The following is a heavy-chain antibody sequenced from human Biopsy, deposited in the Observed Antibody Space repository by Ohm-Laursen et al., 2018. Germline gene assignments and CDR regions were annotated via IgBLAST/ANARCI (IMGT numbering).Heavy chain of an antibody. D-gene: IGHD3-22*01. V-gene: IGHV1-46*01. CDR3: ARGPRGLVVITTTAPYFDY. CDR1: GYTFTSYY. Sequence: SVKVSCKASGYTFTSYYLHWVRQAPGQGLEWMGRINPNNDNTAYAQKFQGRITMTKDTSTSTVYMDLSSLTFDDSAVYYCARGPRGLVVITTTAPYFDYWGQGTLLTVSS. J-gene: IGHJ4*02. CDR2: INPNNDNT.